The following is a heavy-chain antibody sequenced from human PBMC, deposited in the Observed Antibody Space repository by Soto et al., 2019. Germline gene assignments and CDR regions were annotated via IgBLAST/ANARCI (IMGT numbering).Heavy chain of an antibody. V-gene: IGHV5-51*01. CDR2: IYPGDSDT. D-gene: IGHD6-13*01. J-gene: IGHJ4*02. Sequence: GESLKISCKGSGYNFTSYWIAWVRQMPGEGLEWMGIIYPGDSDTRYSPSFQGQVTISADKSINSVYLQWSSLKASDTAMYYCARLQAAAGDNDLTFDYRGQGTLVTVSS. CDR3: ARLQAAAGDNDLTFDY. CDR1: GYNFTSYW.